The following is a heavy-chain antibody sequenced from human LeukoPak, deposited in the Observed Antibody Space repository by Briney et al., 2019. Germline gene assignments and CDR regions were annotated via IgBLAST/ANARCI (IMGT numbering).Heavy chain of an antibody. V-gene: IGHV3-7*04. CDR1: GFTFSRFW. CDR2: INQDGGQR. D-gene: IGHD1-26*01. CDR3: ARDPYSDDPYGGY. Sequence: GGSLRLSCAASGFTFSRFWMAWVRQARGKRLEWLANINQDGGQRNYVDSVKGRFTISRDNAKNSLYLQMNSLTPEDTALYYCARDPYSDDPYGGYWGQGTLVTVSP. J-gene: IGHJ4*02.